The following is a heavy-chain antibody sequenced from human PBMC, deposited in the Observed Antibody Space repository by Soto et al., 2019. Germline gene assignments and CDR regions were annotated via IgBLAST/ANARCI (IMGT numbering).Heavy chain of an antibody. CDR1: GYTFSKFG. D-gene: IGHD6-13*01. V-gene: IGHV5-51*01. CDR3: ARSPRSSPYFDY. J-gene: IGHJ4*02. CDR2: IYPGDHET. Sequence: VESLRISCHFSGYTFSKFGIVSVRQLPGKGLEWMGIIYPGDHETRYSPSFHGKVTISADKSINTAYLQWNSLEASDTAFYFCARSPRSSPYFDYWGQGALVTVSS.